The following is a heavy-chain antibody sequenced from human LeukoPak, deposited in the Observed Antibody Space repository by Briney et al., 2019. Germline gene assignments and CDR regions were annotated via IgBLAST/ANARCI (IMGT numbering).Heavy chain of an antibody. D-gene: IGHD3-10*01. V-gene: IGHV3-7*01. J-gene: IGHJ4*02. CDR2: IKQDGSEK. CDR1: GFTFSNYW. CDR3: ARGKEIYGSGTYYQYYFDY. Sequence: QPGGSLRLSCAASGFTFSNYWMSWVRQAPGKGLEWVANIKQDGSEKYYVDSVKGRFTISRDNAKNSLYLQMNSLRAEDTAVYYCARGKEIYGSGTYYQYYFDYWGQGTLVTVSS.